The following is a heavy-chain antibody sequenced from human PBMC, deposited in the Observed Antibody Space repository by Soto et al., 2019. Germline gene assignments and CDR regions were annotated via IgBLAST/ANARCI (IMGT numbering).Heavy chain of an antibody. D-gene: IGHD2-15*01. Sequence: PTLVNPTQTLTLTCPFSGFSFSTSEMRVGWIRQPPGKALEWLARIDWDDDKFYNISLKARLPISKDTSKNQVVLTMTNMDPVDTATYSCARIGGSGGALEIWGQGAMVTASS. CDR2: IDWDDDK. CDR3: ARIGGSGGALEI. CDR1: GFSFSTSEMR. J-gene: IGHJ3*02. V-gene: IGHV2-70*04.